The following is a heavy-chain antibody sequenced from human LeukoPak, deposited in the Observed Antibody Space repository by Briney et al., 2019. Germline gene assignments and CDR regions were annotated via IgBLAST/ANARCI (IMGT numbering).Heavy chain of an antibody. CDR1: GFTFSSYT. CDR3: AREWGPAAMAHTLN. D-gene: IGHD2-2*01. J-gene: IGHJ4*02. CDR2: ISSSGSYM. Sequence: GRSLRLSCVVSGFTFSSYTMNWVRQAPGRGLEWVSSISSSGSYMFYADSVKGRFTISRDNAKNSLYLQMNSLRAEDTAVYYCAREWGPAAMAHTLNWGQGTLVTVSS. V-gene: IGHV3-21*01.